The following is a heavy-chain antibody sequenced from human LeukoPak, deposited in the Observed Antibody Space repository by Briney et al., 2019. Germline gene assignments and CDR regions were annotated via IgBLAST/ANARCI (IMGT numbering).Heavy chain of an antibody. V-gene: IGHV3-48*03. CDR1: GFTFSSYA. CDR2: ISSGGGTII. CDR3: ARVRKDYYYYYMDV. J-gene: IGHJ6*03. Sequence: GGSLRLSCAASGFTFSSYAMHWVRQAPGKGLEWVSYISSGGGTIIYYADSVKGRFTISKDNAKNSLYLQMNSLRAVDTAVYYCARVRKDYYYYYMDVGGKGTTVTVSS.